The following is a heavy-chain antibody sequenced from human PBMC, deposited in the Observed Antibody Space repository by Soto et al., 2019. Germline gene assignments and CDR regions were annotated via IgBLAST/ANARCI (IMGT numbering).Heavy chain of an antibody. J-gene: IGHJ3*01. CDR1: GGSISSYY. Sequence: SETLSLTCTVSGGSISSYYWSWIRQPPGKGLEWIGYIYYSGSTNYNPSLTSRVTISVDTSKNQFSLKLSSVTAADTAVYYCARLGSYDAFDFWSQGTMVTVSS. V-gene: IGHV4-59*08. CDR2: IYYSGST. CDR3: ARLGSYDAFDF. D-gene: IGHD5-12*01.